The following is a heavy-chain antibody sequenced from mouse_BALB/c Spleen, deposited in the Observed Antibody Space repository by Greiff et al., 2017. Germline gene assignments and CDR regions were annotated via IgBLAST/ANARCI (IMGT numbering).Heavy chain of an antibody. CDR2: ISSGGSYT. CDR1: GFTFSSYG. CDR3: ARQPDAMDY. Sequence: EVQLVESGGDLVKPGGSLTLSCAASGFTFSSYGMSWVRQTPDKRLEWVATISSGGSYTYYPDSVKGRFTISRDNAKNTLYLHMSSLKSEDTAMYVCARQPDAMDYWGQGTSVTVSS. J-gene: IGHJ4*01. V-gene: IGHV5-6*01.